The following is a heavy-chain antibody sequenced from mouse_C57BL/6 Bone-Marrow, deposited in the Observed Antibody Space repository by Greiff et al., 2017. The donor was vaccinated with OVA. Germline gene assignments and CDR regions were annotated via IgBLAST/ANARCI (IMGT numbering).Heavy chain of an antibody. D-gene: IGHD3-3*01. Sequence: EVQLQQSGGDLVKPGGSLKLSCAASGFTFSSYGMSWVRQTPDKRLEWVATISSGGSYTYYPDSVKGRFTISRDNAKNTLYLQMSSLKSEDTAMYYCLGYFDDWGQGTTLTVSS. CDR1: GFTFSSYG. V-gene: IGHV5-6*01. CDR2: ISSGGSYT. J-gene: IGHJ2*01. CDR3: LGYFDD.